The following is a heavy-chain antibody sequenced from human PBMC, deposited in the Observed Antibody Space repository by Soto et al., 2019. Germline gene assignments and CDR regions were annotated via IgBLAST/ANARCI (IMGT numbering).Heavy chain of an antibody. CDR3: AKSAFDFWSGYSYAVDY. CDR1: GFTFSNYA. Sequence: PGGALRLSCAASGFTFSNYAMGWVRQAPGKGLEWVSAISGSGDYTYYADSVKGRFTISRDNSKNTLFLQMNSLGADDTAAYYCAKSAFDFWSGYSYAVDYWGQGTLVTVSS. D-gene: IGHD3-3*01. CDR2: ISGSGDYT. V-gene: IGHV3-23*01. J-gene: IGHJ4*02.